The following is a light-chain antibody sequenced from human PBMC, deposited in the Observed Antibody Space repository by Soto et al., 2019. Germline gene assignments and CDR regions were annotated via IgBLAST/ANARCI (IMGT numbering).Light chain of an antibody. V-gene: IGKV3-20*01. CDR1: QSVSSTS. CDR3: QYYGSYSWT. Sequence: EIVMTQSPATLSLSPGERATLSCRASQSVSSTSLAWYQNKPGQAPRLLIYGASSRATGIPERFRGSGSGTDFTLTISRLEPEDFAVYYCQYYGSYSWTFGQGTKVDIK. CDR2: GAS. J-gene: IGKJ1*01.